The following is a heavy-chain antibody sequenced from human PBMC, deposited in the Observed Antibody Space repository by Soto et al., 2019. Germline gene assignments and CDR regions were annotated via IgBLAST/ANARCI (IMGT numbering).Heavy chain of an antibody. V-gene: IGHV4-39*01. Sequence: QLQLQESGPGLVKPSETLSLTCTVSGGSVSSSSYYWGWIRQPPGKGLEWIGSIYYTGSTDYNPSLKSRVTISVHTANNQFSLKLSSVTAADTAVYYCARLARSGGDGIEYWGQGTLVTVSS. J-gene: IGHJ4*02. CDR3: ARLARSGGDGIEY. CDR2: IYYTGST. D-gene: IGHD2-21*02. CDR1: GGSVSSSSYY.